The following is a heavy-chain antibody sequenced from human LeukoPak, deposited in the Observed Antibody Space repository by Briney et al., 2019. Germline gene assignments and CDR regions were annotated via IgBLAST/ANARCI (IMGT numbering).Heavy chain of an antibody. CDR2: INPSGGST. CDR3: ASIAACFRSYYYMDV. V-gene: IGHV1-46*03. CDR1: GYTFTSYY. J-gene: IGHJ6*03. Sequence: ASVKVSCKASGYTFTSYYMHWVRQAPGQGLEWMGIINPSGGSTSYAQKFQGRVTMTRDTSTSTVYMELSSLRSEDTAVYYCASIAACFRSYYYMDVWGKGTTVTVSS. D-gene: IGHD6-6*01.